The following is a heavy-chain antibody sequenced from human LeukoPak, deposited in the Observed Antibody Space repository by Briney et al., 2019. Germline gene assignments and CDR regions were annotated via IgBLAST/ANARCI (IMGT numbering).Heavy chain of an antibody. CDR1: GFTISSYG. V-gene: IGHV3-33*01. CDR2: IWYDGSNK. Sequence: PGGSLRLSCAASGFTISSYGMHWVRQAPGKGLEWVAVIWYDGSNKYHADSVKGRFTISRDNSKNTLYLQMNSLRAEDTAVYYCARLESPDYWGQGTLVTVSS. D-gene: IGHD1-1*01. CDR3: ARLESPDY. J-gene: IGHJ4*02.